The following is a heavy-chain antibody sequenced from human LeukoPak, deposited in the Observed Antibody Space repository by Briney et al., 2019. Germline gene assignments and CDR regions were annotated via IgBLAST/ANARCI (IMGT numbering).Heavy chain of an antibody. Sequence: GGSLRLSCAASGFTFTTYWMSWVRQAPGKGLEWVANIKQDRSEKYYVDSVKGRFTISRDNAKNSLYLQMNSLRAEDTAVYYCAELGITMIGGVWGKGTTVTISS. J-gene: IGHJ6*04. D-gene: IGHD3-10*02. V-gene: IGHV3-7*01. CDR1: GFTFTTYW. CDR3: AELGITMIGGV. CDR2: IKQDRSEK.